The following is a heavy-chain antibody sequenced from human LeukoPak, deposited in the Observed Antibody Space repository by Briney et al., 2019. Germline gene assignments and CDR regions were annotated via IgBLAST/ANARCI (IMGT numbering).Heavy chain of an antibody. Sequence: ASVKVSCKASGYTFTGYGISWVRQAPGQGLEWMGWISAYNGNTNYAQKLQGRVTMTTDTSTSTAYMELRSLRSDDTAVYYCARDTSESAPGDWSPLGPGWADYWGQGTLVTVSS. J-gene: IGHJ4*02. CDR2: ISAYNGNT. V-gene: IGHV1-18*01. D-gene: IGHD3/OR15-3a*01. CDR3: ARDTSESAPGDWSPLGPGWADY. CDR1: GYTFTGYG.